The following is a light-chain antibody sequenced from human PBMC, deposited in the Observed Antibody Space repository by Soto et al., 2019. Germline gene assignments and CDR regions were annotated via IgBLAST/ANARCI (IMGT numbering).Light chain of an antibody. CDR2: AAS. V-gene: IGKV1-27*01. CDR3: QKYDRAPWT. Sequence: DMQMTQSPPSLSASVGDTVAITCRASQGISNHLAWYQQKPGKAPKLLIYAASTLQSGVPSRFSGRGSGTDFTLTTSRLQPEDVATYYCQKYDRAPWTFGRGTKVEI. CDR1: QGISNH. J-gene: IGKJ1*01.